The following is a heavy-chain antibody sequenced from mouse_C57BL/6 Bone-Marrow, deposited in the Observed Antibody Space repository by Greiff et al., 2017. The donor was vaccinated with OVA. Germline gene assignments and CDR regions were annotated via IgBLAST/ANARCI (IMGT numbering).Heavy chain of an antibody. CDR1: GFTFSDYG. J-gene: IGHJ1*03. CDR2: IRSGSGSI. V-gene: IGHV5-17*01. Sequence: EVKVVESGGGLVKPGGSLKLSCAASGFTFSDYGMHWVRQGPEKGLEWVAYIRSGSGSIYYADTVKGRVTISRDNAKNTLFMQMTSLRSEDTAMYYYANSGRISGTSYFDVWGTGTTVTVSS. CDR3: ANSGRISGTSYFDV. D-gene: IGHD1-3*01.